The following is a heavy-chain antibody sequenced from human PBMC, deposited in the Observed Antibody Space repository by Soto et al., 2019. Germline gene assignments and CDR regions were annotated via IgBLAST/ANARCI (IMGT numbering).Heavy chain of an antibody. D-gene: IGHD6-6*01. CDR2: ISYGGTT. CDR3: TRGMLV. V-gene: IGHV4-31*03. J-gene: IGHJ4*02. Sequence: QVQLQESGPGLVKPSQTLSLTCTVSGGSMNSGGYCWNWIRQHPGEGLEWIGCISYGGTTSYNPSLKSRLTISGDTSKNLFSLMPSSVTAADTAVYYCTRGMLVWGQGTLITVSS. CDR1: GGSMNSGGYC.